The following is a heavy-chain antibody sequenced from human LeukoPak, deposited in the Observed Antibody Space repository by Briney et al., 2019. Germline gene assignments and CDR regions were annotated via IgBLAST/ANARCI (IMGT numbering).Heavy chain of an antibody. CDR1: GFTFSSYS. CDR2: ISSSSGYI. D-gene: IGHD1-7*01. Sequence: PGGSLGLSCAASGFTFSSYSMNWVRQAPGKGLEWVSSISSSSGYIYYADSVKGRFTISRDNAKNSLYLQMNSLRAEDTAVYYCARDRGVPYFITGTTTAFFDYWGQGTLVTVSS. CDR3: ARDRGVPYFITGTTTAFFDY. J-gene: IGHJ4*02. V-gene: IGHV3-21*01.